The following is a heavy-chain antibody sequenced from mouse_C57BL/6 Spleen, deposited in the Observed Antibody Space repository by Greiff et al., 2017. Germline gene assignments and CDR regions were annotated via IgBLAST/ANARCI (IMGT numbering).Heavy chain of an antibody. Sequence: EVKVVESGGGLVQPGGSLSLSCAASGFTFTDYYMSWVRQPPGQALEWLGFIRNKANGYTTEYSASVKGRFTISRDNSQSILDLQMNARRAEDSATYYCGRWGYPWYFDVWGTGTTVTVSS. J-gene: IGHJ1*03. CDR1: GFTFTDYY. CDR3: GRWGYPWYFDV. V-gene: IGHV7-3*01. D-gene: IGHD2-14*01. CDR2: IRNKANGYTT.